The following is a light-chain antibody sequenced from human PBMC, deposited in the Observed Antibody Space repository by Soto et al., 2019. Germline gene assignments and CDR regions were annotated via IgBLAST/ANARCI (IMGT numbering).Light chain of an antibody. Sequence: QSVLTQPASVSGSPGQSVTISCTGTSSDVGSYNIVSWYQHHPGKAPKLLIYEGSKRPSGVSNRFSGSKSGNTASLTISGLQAEDEADYYCCSYAGSSTFVVFGGGTQLTVL. V-gene: IGLV2-23*03. CDR2: EGS. J-gene: IGLJ2*01. CDR1: SSDVGSYNI. CDR3: CSYAGSSTFVV.